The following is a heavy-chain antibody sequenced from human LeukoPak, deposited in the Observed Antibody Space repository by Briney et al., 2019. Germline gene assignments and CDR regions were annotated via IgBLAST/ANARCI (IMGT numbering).Heavy chain of an antibody. Sequence: GGSLRPSCAASGFTFSRYTMNWVRQAPGKGLEWVSSITTSSRYVYYTDSVKGRFTISRDDARDSLYLQMTSLRAEDTAIYYCARDRRYNWFDPWGPGTLVSVSS. CDR2: ITTSSRYV. D-gene: IGHD1-14*01. V-gene: IGHV3-21*01. J-gene: IGHJ5*02. CDR3: ARDRRYNWFDP. CDR1: GFTFSRYT.